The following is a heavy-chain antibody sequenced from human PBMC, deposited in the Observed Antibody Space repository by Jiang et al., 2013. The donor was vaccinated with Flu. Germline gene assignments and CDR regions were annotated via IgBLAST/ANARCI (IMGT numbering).Heavy chain of an antibody. J-gene: IGHJ4*02. CDR3: ARPQGYYGSGTISGGFDY. V-gene: IGHV5-51*01. CDR2: IYPGDSDT. D-gene: IGHD3-10*01. CDR1: GYSFTSYW. Sequence: EVKKPGESLKISCKGSGYSFTSYWIGWVRQMPGKGLEWMGIIYPGDSDTRYSPSFQGQVTISADKSISTAYLQWSSLKASDTAMYYCARPQGYYGSGTISGGFDYWGQGTLVTVSS.